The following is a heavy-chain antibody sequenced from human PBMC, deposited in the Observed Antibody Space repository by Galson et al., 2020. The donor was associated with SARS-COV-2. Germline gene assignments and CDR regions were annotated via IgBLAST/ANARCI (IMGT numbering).Heavy chain of an antibody. V-gene: IGHV5-51*01. CDR1: GYSFSNYW. J-gene: IGHJ6*02. Sequence: GESLKISCQGSGYSFSNYWIAWVRQMPGKGLEWVGIIDPLDSDITYSSSFEGQITISVDKSISTAFLQWGSLKASDTAIYYCARQDRAPGWNIPGAEGFFYGMDVWGQGTTVTVSS. CDR3: ARQDRAPGWNIPGAEGFFYGMDV. D-gene: IGHD6-13*01. CDR2: IDPLDSDI.